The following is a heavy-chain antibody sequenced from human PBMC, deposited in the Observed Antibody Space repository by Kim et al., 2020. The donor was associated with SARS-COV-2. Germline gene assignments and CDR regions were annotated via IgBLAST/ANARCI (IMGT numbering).Heavy chain of an antibody. D-gene: IGHD3-16*01. J-gene: IGHJ2*01. CDR3: ARHLSDYVWGSLYNWYFDL. CDR1: GYSFTSYW. CDR2: IDPSDSYT. V-gene: IGHV5-10-1*01. Sequence: GESLKISCKGSGYSFTSYWISWVRQMPGKGLEWMGRIDPSDSYTNYSPSFQGHVTISADKSISTAYLQWSSLKASDTAMYYCARHLSDYVWGSLYNWYFDLWGRGTLVTVSS.